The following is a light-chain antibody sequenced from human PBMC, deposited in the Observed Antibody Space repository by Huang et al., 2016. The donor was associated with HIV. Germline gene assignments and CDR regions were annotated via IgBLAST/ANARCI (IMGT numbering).Light chain of an antibody. CDR2: GAS. V-gene: IGKV3-15*01. CDR3: QQNNNWPPLFT. J-gene: IGKJ3*01. CDR1: QSVSRN. Sequence: EIVMTQSPATLSASPGERATLSCRASQSVSRNLAWYQQKPGQAPRRLIYGASTRATGIPARFSGSGSGTEFTLTISSLQSEDFAVYYCQQNNNWPPLFTFGPGTKVDIK.